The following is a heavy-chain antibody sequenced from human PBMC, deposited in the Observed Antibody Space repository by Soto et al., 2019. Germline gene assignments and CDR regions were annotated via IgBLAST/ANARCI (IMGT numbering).Heavy chain of an antibody. J-gene: IGHJ4*02. D-gene: IGHD3-3*01. V-gene: IGHV4-61*01. CDR3: ARAINFDFWSDSQSGYYFDY. Sequence: QVQLQESGPGLVKPSETLSLTCTVSGDSVSSGSYYWSWIRQPPGKGLEWIAYMSYSGTTNYNPSLKSRVTISVDTYKNQFSLNLSAVTAADTAVYYCARAINFDFWSDSQSGYYFDYWGQGTLVTVSS. CDR2: MSYSGTT. CDR1: GDSVSSGSYY.